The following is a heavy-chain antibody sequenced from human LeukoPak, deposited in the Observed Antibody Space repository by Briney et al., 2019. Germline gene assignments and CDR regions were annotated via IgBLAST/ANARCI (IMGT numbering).Heavy chain of an antibody. Sequence: GASVKVSCKASGYTFTSYDINWVRQATGQGLEWMGWMNPNSGNTGYAQKFQGRVTITRNTSISTAYMELSSLRSEDTAVYCCASLGGDIAAAGTYYYYYYTDVWGKGTTVTVSS. CDR1: GYTFTSYD. D-gene: IGHD6-13*01. CDR2: MNPNSGNT. V-gene: IGHV1-8*03. J-gene: IGHJ6*03. CDR3: ASLGGDIAAAGTYYYYYYTDV.